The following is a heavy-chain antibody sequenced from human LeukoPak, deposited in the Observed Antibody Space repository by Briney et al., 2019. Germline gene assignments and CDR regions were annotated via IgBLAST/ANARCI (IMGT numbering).Heavy chain of an antibody. CDR1: GFTFSDYY. CDR3: XXDHDFDWLVYYMDV. D-gene: IGHD3-9*01. J-gene: IGHJ6*03. Sequence: PGGSLRLSCAASGFTFSDYYMSWIRQAPGKGLEWVSYISSSGSTIYYADSVKGRFTISRDNAKNSLYLQMNSLRAEDTAVYYXXXDHDFDWLVYYMDVWGKGTTVTVSS. CDR2: ISSSGSTI. V-gene: IGHV3-11*04.